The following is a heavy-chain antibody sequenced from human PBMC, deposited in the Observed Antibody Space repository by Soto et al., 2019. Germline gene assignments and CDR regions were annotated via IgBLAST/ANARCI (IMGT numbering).Heavy chain of an antibody. J-gene: IGHJ4*02. V-gene: IGHV4-39*01. CDR1: GDSITSNSYF. D-gene: IGHD3-9*01. Sequence: SETLSLTCTVSGDSITSNSYFWAWIRQPPGKGLEWIGSIYDSGSTYHNPSLKSRVTISVDRSNNQFSLKLTSVTAAGTAVYYGGRNFSVDHFADWGRGALVTVP. CDR3: GRNFSVDHFAD. CDR2: IYDSGST.